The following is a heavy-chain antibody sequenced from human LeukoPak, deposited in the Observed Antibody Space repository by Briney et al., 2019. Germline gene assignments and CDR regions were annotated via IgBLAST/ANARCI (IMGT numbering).Heavy chain of an antibody. CDR1: AFTFNSYA. CDR3: ARDQSTVVTERRYYFDY. V-gene: IGHV3-30-3*01. D-gene: IGHD4-23*01. J-gene: IGHJ4*02. Sequence: GGSLRLSCAASAFTFNSYAMHWVRQAPGKGPEWVAVISYDGSSEFYTDSVKGRFTISRDNSKNTVYLQMNSLRAEDTAVYYCARDQSTVVTERRYYFDYWGQGTLVTVSS. CDR2: ISYDGSSE.